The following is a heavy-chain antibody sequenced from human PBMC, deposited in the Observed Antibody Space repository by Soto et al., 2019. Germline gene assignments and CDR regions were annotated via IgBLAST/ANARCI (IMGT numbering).Heavy chain of an antibody. CDR1: GFTFSRYA. J-gene: IGHJ4*02. CDR2: ISYDGSNK. D-gene: IGHD3-22*01. V-gene: IGHV3-30-3*01. CDR3: ARDLVYYYDSSGYYSFVFDY. Sequence: PGGSLRLSCAASGFTFSRYAMHWVRQAPGKGLEWVAVISYDGSNKYYADSVKGRFTISRDNSKNTLYLQMNSLRAEDTAVYYCARDLVYYYDSSGYYSFVFDYWGQGTLVTVSS.